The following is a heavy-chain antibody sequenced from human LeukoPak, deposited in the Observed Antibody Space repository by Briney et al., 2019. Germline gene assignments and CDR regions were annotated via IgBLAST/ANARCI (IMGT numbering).Heavy chain of an antibody. CDR2: IKQDGSEK. V-gene: IGHV3-7*01. D-gene: IGHD2-15*01. CDR3: ARDYAV. J-gene: IGHJ4*02. CDR1: GFTFSSYE. Sequence: GSLRLSCAASGFTFSSYEMNWVRQAPGKGLEWVANIKQDGSEKYYVDSVKGRFTISRDNAKNSLYLQMNSLRAEDTAAYYCARDYAVGGQGTLVTVS.